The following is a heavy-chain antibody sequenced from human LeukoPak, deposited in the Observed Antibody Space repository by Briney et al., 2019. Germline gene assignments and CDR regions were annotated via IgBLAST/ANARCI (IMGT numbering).Heavy chain of an antibody. CDR1: GYTFTSYG. J-gene: IGHJ4*02. D-gene: IGHD3-9*01. CDR3: ATGYDIFTGFGY. V-gene: IGHV1-18*01. Sequence: ASVKVSCKASGYTFTSYGISWVRQAPGQGLEWMGWISAYNGNTNYAQKLQGRVTITADESTSTAYMELSSLRSEDTAVYYCATGYDIFTGFGYWSQGTLVTVSS. CDR2: ISAYNGNT.